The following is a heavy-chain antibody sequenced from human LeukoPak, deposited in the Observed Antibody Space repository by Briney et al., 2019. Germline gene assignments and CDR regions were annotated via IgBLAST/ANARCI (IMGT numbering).Heavy chain of an antibody. Sequence: ASVKVSCKASGYTFTGYYMHWVRQAPGQGLEWMGWINPNSGGTNYAQKFQGRVTMTRDTSISTAYMELSRLRSDDTAVYYCARGIAAAASYFDYWGQGTLVTVSS. CDR2: INPNSGGT. CDR1: GYTFTGYY. J-gene: IGHJ4*02. CDR3: ARGIAAAASYFDY. D-gene: IGHD6-13*01. V-gene: IGHV1-2*02.